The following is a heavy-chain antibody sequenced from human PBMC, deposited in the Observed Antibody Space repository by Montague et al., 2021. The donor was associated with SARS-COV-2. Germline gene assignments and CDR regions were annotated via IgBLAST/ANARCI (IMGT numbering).Heavy chain of an antibody. V-gene: IGHV3-7*01. CDR2: IKPDGSAG. CDR3: AKGSV. J-gene: IGHJ6*02. Sequence: SLRLSCAASGFTFSSNWMSWVRQAPGKGLEWVANIKPDGSAGYYVDSVKGRFTISRDNAKNSLYLQMNSLRAENTAVYYCAKGSVWGQGTTVTVSS. CDR1: GFTFSSNW.